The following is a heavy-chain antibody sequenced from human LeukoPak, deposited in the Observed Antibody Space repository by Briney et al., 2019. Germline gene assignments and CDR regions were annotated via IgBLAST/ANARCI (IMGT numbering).Heavy chain of an antibody. V-gene: IGHV1-46*01. CDR3: ARDGNYYDSSGYYHYGMDV. CDR2: INPSGGST. D-gene: IGHD3-22*01. Sequence: ASVKVSCKASGYTFTSYYMHWVRQAPGQGLEWMGIINPSGGSTSYAQKFQGRVTITADESTSTAYMELSSLRSEDTAVYYCARDGNYYDSSGYYHYGMDVWGQGTTVTVSS. J-gene: IGHJ6*02. CDR1: GYTFTSYY.